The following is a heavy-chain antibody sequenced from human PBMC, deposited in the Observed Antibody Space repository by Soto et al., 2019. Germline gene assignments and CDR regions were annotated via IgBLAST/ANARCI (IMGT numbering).Heavy chain of an antibody. Sequence: GGSLRLSCAASGFTFGSYAMSWVRQAPGKGLEWVSSISSSTTYISYADSVRGRFTISRDNAKNSLYLQMSSLRADDTAVYYCARDPVGVDSTFFFDSWGQGTLVTVSS. V-gene: IGHV3-21*01. D-gene: IGHD2-21*01. CDR2: ISSSTTYI. CDR1: GFTFGSYA. CDR3: ARDPVGVDSTFFFDS. J-gene: IGHJ4*02.